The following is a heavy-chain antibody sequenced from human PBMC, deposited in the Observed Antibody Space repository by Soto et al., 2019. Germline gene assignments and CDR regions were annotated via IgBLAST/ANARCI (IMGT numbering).Heavy chain of an antibody. CDR3: ARGRYYGSGSYFDY. V-gene: IGHV3-33*01. D-gene: IGHD3-10*01. Sequence: QVQLVESGGGVVQPGRSLRLSCAASGFTFSSYGMHWVRQAPGKGLEWVAIIWYDGSNKYYADSVKGRFTISRDNSKNTLYMHMNSLRVEDTAVYYCARGRYYGSGSYFDYWGPGTLVTVSS. J-gene: IGHJ4*02. CDR1: GFTFSSYG. CDR2: IWYDGSNK.